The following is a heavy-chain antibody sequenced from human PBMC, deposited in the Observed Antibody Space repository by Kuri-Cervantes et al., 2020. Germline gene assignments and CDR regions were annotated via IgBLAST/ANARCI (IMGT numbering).Heavy chain of an antibody. CDR2: ISSSSSYI. V-gene: IGHV3-21*04. CDR1: GFTFSSYS. J-gene: IGHJ4*02. CDR3: ARARSLRYFDGGDYFDY. Sequence: ETLSLTCAASGFTFSSYSMNWVRQAPGKGLEWVSSISSSSSYIYYADSVKGRFTISRDNAKNSLYLQMNSLRAEDTAVYCCARARSLRYFDGGDYFDYWGQGTLVTVSS. D-gene: IGHD3-9*01.